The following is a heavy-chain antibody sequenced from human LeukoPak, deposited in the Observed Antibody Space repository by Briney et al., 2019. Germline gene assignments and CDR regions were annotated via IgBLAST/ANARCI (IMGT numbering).Heavy chain of an antibody. CDR2: IWYDGSIQ. CDR1: GFTFSSYG. CDR3: TRDGYCSGGTCPAAFDI. V-gene: IGHV3-33*01. J-gene: IGHJ3*02. D-gene: IGHD2-15*01. Sequence: GGSLRLSCAASGFTFSSYGMHWVRQTPGKGLEWVAVIWYDGSIQNYADSVKGRFTISRDNSKNTLYLQMNDLGAGDTAVYFCTRDGYCSGGTCPAAFDIWGQGTVVTVSS.